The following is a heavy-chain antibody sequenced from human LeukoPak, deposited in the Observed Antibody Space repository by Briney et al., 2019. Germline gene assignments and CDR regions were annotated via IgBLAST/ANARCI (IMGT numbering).Heavy chain of an antibody. CDR2: ISHDGSYK. CDR1: AFAFSTYG. Sequence: GGSLRLSCAASAFAFSTYGMHWVRQAPGKGLEWVATISHDGSYKYYGDSVKGRFTISRDNAKNSLFLQMNSLRAEDTAVYYCASSDYYGWGGGGVSPSDYWGQGTLVTVSS. V-gene: IGHV3-30*03. D-gene: IGHD3-10*01. J-gene: IGHJ4*02. CDR3: ASSDYYGWGGGGVSPSDY.